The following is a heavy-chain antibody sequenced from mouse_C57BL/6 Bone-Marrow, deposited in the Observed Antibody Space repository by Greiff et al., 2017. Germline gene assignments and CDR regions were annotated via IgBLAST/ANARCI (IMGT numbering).Heavy chain of an antibody. J-gene: IGHJ1*03. D-gene: IGHD1-1*01. CDR2: IDPSDSYT. V-gene: IGHV1-50*01. CDR1: GYTFTSYW. Sequence: QVQLKQPGAELVKPGASVKLSCKASGYTFTSYWMQWVKQRPGQGLEWIGEIDPSDSYTNYNQKFKGKATLTVDTSASTAYMQLSSLTAEDSAVYYCAREGGKYYGSLLHWYFDVGGTGNTVTVSS. CDR3: AREGGKYYGSLLHWYFDV.